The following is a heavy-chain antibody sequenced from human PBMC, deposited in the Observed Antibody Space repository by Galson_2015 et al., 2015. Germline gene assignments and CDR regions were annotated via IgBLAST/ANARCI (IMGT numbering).Heavy chain of an antibody. CDR2: ISNSGSTK. Sequence: SLRLSCAGFGFTLSTYEMNWVRQAPGKGLEWISYISNSGSTKDYADSVKGRFTISRDNARNSVFLQMNSLRAEDTAVYYCARRSSTVSLDYWGQGTLVTVSS. J-gene: IGHJ4*02. CDR3: ARRSSTVSLDY. D-gene: IGHD4-17*01. CDR1: GFTLSTYE. V-gene: IGHV3-48*03.